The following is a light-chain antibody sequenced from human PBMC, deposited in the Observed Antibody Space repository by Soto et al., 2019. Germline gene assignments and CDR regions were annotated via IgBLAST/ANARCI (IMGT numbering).Light chain of an antibody. CDR2: RNT. Sequence: QSVLTQPPSVSGAPGQRVTISCTGSTSNIGAGYDVFWYQQLPRTAPKLLIYRNTSRPSGVPDRFSASKSYTSASLAIPGLQAEDEADYYCQSFDSSLRGVVFGGGTKLTVL. CDR3: QSFDSSLRGVV. V-gene: IGLV1-40*01. CDR1: TSNIGAGYD. J-gene: IGLJ3*02.